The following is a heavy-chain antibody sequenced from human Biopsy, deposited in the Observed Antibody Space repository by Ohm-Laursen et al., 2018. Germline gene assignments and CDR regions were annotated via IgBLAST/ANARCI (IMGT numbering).Heavy chain of an antibody. CDR3: VREPKTGTAEAWYFDL. V-gene: IGHV4-31*03. D-gene: IGHD3-9*01. J-gene: IGHJ2*01. Sequence: TLSLTCRVSGASVKTSGYFWAWIRQRPGKGLEWIGNISYNERTHYNPSLTSRLAISFDTSNNRISLQLRSVSVADTAVYYCVREPKTGTAEAWYFDLWGRGSPVTVPS. CDR1: GASVKTSGYF. CDR2: ISYNERT.